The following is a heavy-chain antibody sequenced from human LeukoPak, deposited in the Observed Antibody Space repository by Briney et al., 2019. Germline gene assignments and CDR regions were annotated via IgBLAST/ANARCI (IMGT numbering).Heavy chain of an antibody. V-gene: IGHV3-48*02. D-gene: IGHD3-22*01. CDR3: ARDLSGYSPSY. J-gene: IGHJ4*02. CDR2: ISSSSTI. Sequence: GGSLRLSCAASGFTFSSYSMNWVRQAPGKGLEWVSYISSSSTIYYADSVKGRFTISRDNAKNSLSLQMNSLRDEDTAVYYCARDLSGYSPSYWGQGTLVTVSS. CDR1: GFTFSSYS.